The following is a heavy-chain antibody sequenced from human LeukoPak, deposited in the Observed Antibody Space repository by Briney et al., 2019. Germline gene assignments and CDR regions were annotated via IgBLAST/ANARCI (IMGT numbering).Heavy chain of an antibody. V-gene: IGHV1-18*01. Sequence: ASVKVSCKASGYTFTSYGISWVRQAPGQGLEWMGWISAYNGNTNYAQKLQGRVTMTTDTSTSTAYMELRSLRSDDTAVYYSARLGYCSGGSCYPFDYWGQGTLVTVSS. D-gene: IGHD2-15*01. J-gene: IGHJ4*02. CDR2: ISAYNGNT. CDR1: GYTFTSYG. CDR3: ARLGYCSGGSCYPFDY.